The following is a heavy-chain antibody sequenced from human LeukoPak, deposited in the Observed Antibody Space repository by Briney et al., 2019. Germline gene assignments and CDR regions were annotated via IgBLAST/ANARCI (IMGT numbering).Heavy chain of an antibody. CDR3: TKPQTTGRSAFDY. CDR1: GFTFDDYA. Sequence: GGSLRLSCAASGFTFDDYAMHWVRQAPGKGLEWVSLISGDGGATYYADSVKGRFTISRDNSKNSLGLQMNSLRTEDTALYYCTKPQTTGRSAFDYWGQGTLVTVSS. J-gene: IGHJ4*02. D-gene: IGHD4-11*01. V-gene: IGHV3-43*02. CDR2: ISGDGGAT.